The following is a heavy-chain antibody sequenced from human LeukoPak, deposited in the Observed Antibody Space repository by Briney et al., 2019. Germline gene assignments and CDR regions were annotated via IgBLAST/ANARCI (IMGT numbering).Heavy chain of an antibody. Sequence: GSLRLSCAASGFTVSDNYMSWVRQPPGKGLEWIGSIYYSGNTYYNASLKSQVSISIDTSKNQFSLRLTSVTAADTAVYYCARQTGSGLFILPGGQGTLVTVSS. V-gene: IGHV4-39*01. J-gene: IGHJ4*02. CDR3: ARQTGSGLFILP. CDR2: IYYSGNT. D-gene: IGHD3/OR15-3a*01. CDR1: GFTVSDNY.